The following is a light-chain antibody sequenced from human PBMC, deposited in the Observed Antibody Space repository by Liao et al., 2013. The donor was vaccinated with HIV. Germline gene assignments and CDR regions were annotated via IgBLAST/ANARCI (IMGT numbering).Light chain of an antibody. CDR2: DDN. CDR3: QVWDRSSDEGV. V-gene: IGLV3-21*01. J-gene: IGLJ2*01. CDR1: NIGSKS. Sequence: SYVLTQPASVSVAPGKTARITCGGNNIGSKSVHWYQQKPGQAPVLVIYDDNDRPSGIPERFSGSNSGNTATLTVSRVEAGDEADYYCQVWDRSSDEGVFGGGTKVTVL.